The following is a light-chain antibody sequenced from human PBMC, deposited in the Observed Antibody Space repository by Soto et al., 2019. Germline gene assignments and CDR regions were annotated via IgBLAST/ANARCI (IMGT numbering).Light chain of an antibody. V-gene: IGKV1-39*01. Sequence: DIQMTQSPSSLSASVGDRVTITCRASQSISSYLNWYQQKPGKAPKLLIYAASSLQSGVPSRFSGSESGTDFTLTIISLQPEDFATYYCQQSYSTLLTFGGGTKVEIK. CDR1: QSISSY. CDR3: QQSYSTLLT. J-gene: IGKJ4*01. CDR2: AAS.